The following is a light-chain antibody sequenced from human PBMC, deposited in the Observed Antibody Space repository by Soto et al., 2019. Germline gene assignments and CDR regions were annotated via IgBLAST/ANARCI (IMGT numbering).Light chain of an antibody. CDR1: SSNIETNT. J-gene: IGLJ3*02. Sequence: QSVLTQPPSASGTPGQRVTISCSGSSSNIETNTVNWYKQLPGMSPKLLIHSDNQRPSGVPDRFSGSKSGTSASLAISGLQPEDESDYYCAAWDDSLNGFTWVFGGGNKVTVL. V-gene: IGLV1-44*01. CDR2: SDN. CDR3: AAWDDSLNGFTWV.